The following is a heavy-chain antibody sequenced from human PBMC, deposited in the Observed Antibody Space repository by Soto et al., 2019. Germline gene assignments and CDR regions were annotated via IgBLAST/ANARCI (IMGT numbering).Heavy chain of an antibody. V-gene: IGHV4-39*02. CDR2: VHISGST. J-gene: IGHJ4*02. D-gene: IGHD6-6*01. CDR1: GGSVTSSGNF. CDR3: ARGLSSPSATGV. Sequence: QLQLRESGPGLVKPSETLSLTCTVSGGSVTSSGNFWGWIRQPPGKGLEWIGSVHISGSTYYNPSLTSRATISVDSSKHHFSLNLSSVTAAETAVYYCARGLSSPSATGVWGQGTLVTVSS.